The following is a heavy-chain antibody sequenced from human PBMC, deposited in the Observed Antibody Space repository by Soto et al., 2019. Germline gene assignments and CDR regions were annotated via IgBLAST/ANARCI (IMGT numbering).Heavy chain of an antibody. CDR2: IHYSGST. CDR1: GGSISSYY. CDR3: ARRRYSDWAFDY. D-gene: IGHD3-9*01. V-gene: IGHV4-59*01. J-gene: IGHJ4*02. Sequence: PSETLSLTCTVSGGSISSYYWSWIRQPPGKGLEWIGYIHYSGSTNYIPSLKSRVTISVDTSKSQFSLKLRSVTAADTAVYYCARRRYSDWAFDYWGQGTLVTVS.